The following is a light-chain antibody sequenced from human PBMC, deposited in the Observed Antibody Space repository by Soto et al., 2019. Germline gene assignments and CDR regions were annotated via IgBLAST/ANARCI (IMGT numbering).Light chain of an antibody. V-gene: IGLV1-40*01. J-gene: IGLJ2*01. CDR2: GNS. Sequence: QSALTQPPSVSGAPGQRVTISCTGSSSNIGAGYDVHWYQQLPGTAPKLLIYGNSNRPSGVPDRFSGSKSGTSASLAISGLQAEDEADYYCSSYTSSSTPTVVFGGGTKLTVL. CDR3: SSYTSSSTPTVV. CDR1: SSNIGAGYD.